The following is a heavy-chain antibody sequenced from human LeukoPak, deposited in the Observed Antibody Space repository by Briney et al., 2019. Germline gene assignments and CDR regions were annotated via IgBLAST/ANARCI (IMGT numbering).Heavy chain of an antibody. J-gene: IGHJ3*02. CDR2: INHSGST. Sequence: SETLSLTCAVYGGSFSGYYWSWIRQPPGKGLEWIGEINHSGSTNYNPSLKSRVTISVDTSKNQFSLKLTSMTAADTALYYCATTKQWLAFDIWGQGTMVTVSS. D-gene: IGHD6-19*01. V-gene: IGHV4-34*01. CDR1: GGSFSGYY. CDR3: ATTKQWLAFDI.